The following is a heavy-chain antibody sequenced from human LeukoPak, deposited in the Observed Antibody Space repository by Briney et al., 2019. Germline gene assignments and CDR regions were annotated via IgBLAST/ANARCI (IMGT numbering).Heavy chain of an antibody. V-gene: IGHV3-21*04. J-gene: IGHJ4*02. CDR2: ISSSSSYI. CDR1: GFTFRSYS. CDR3: ARASPGYEIDY. D-gene: IGHD5-12*01. Sequence: GGSLRLSCAASGFTFRSYSMNWVRQAPGKGLEWVSSISSSSSYIYYADSVKGRFTISRDNAKNSLYLQMNSLRAEDTAVYYCARASPGYEIDYWGQGTLVTVSS.